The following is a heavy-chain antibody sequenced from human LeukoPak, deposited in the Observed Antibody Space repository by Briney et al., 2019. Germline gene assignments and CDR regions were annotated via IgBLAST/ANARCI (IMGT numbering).Heavy chain of an antibody. CDR2: IYYSGST. CDR1: GGSISSYY. J-gene: IGHJ4*02. V-gene: IGHV4-59*08. D-gene: IGHD6-19*01. CDR3: ARHVHSSGLYIDY. Sequence: PSETLSLTCTVSGGSISSYYWSWIRQPPGKGLEWIGHIYYSGSTNYNPSLKSRVTISVDTSKNQFSLKLSSVTAADTAVYYCARHVHSSGLYIDYWGQGTLVTVS.